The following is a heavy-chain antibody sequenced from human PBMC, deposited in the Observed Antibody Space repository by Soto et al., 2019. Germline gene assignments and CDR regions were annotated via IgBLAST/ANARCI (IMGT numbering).Heavy chain of an antibody. J-gene: IGHJ4*02. CDR2: LSYDGRIK. Sequence: GGSLRLSCAVSGFTFSSNGMHWVRQAPGKGLEWVAVLSYDGRIKYYADSVKGRFAISRDNSKNTLYLQMDSLTVADTAVYYCAKESYGAGPFDHWGQGTLVTVS. CDR1: GFTFSSNG. D-gene: IGHD4-17*01. CDR3: AKESYGAGPFDH. V-gene: IGHV3-30*18.